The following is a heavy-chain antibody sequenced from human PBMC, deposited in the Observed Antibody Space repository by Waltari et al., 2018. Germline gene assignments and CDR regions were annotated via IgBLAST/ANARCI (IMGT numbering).Heavy chain of an antibody. CDR2: IYYSGST. D-gene: IGHD3-16*01. Sequence: QLQLQESGPGLVKPSETLSLTCTVSGGSISSSSYYWGWSRQPPGKGLEWIGSIYYSGSTYYNPSLKSRVTISVDTSKNQFSRKLSSVTAADTAGYYWATPGWGEGTGYWGQGTLVTVSS. CDR1: GGSISSSSYY. V-gene: IGHV4-39*07. J-gene: IGHJ4*02. CDR3: ATPGWGEGTGY.